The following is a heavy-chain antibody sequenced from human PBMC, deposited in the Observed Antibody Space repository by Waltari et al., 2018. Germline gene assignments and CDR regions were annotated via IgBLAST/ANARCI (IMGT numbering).Heavy chain of an antibody. CDR1: GFTFISYA. CDR2: ISGPGLTT. V-gene: IGHV3-23*01. D-gene: IGHD2-2*01. CDR3: AKVGGVAAAEFQFDF. J-gene: IGHJ4*02. Sequence: EVQLLESGGGLVQPGESLRLSCAASGFTFISYAMSWVRQGPGKVLEWVSVISGPGLTTYYAESVKGRFSISRDNSRSTLYLQINSLRGDDTAVYYCAKVGGVAAAEFQFDFWGRGTLVTVSS.